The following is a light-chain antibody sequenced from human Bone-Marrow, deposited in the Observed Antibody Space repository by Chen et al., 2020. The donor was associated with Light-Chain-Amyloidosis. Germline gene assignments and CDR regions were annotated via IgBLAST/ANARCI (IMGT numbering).Light chain of an antibody. CDR1: DLPTKY. Sequence: SYELTQPPSVSVSPGQTARITCSGDDLPTKYAYWYQQKPGQAPVRGIHRDTERPSGISERFSGSSSGTTATLTISVVQAEDEADYHCQSADSSGTYEVIFGGGTKLTVL. V-gene: IGLV3-25*03. CDR3: QSADSSGTYEVI. CDR2: RDT. J-gene: IGLJ2*01.